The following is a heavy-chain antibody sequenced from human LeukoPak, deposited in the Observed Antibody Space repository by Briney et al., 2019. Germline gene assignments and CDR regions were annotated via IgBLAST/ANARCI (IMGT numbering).Heavy chain of an antibody. CDR1: GGTFSSYA. CDR3: ASGFYYDSSGYDY. CDR2: IIPILGIA. D-gene: IGHD3-22*01. Sequence: SVKVSCKASGGTFSSYAISWVRQAPGQGLEWMGRIIPILGIANYAQKFQGRVTITAVKSTSTAYMELSSLRSEDTAVYYCASGFYYDSSGYDYWGQGTLVTVSS. V-gene: IGHV1-69*04. J-gene: IGHJ4*02.